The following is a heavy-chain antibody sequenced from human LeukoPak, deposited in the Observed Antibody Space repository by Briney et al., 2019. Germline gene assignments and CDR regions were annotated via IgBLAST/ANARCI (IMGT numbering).Heavy chain of an antibody. V-gene: IGHV3-21*01. CDR1: GFTFSSYS. CDR3: ARDYSSSWYADAFDI. D-gene: IGHD6-13*01. Sequence: GGSLRLSCAASGFTFSSYSMNWVRQAPGKGLEWVSSISSSSYIYYADSVKGRFTISRDNAKNSLYLQMNSLRAEDTAVYYCARDYSSSWYADAFDIWGQGTMVTVSS. CDR2: ISSSSYI. J-gene: IGHJ3*02.